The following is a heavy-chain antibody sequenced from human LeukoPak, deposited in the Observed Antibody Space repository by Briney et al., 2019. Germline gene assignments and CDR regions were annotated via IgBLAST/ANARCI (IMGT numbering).Heavy chain of an antibody. V-gene: IGHV3-21*01. CDR1: GFTFSTYS. J-gene: IGHJ4*02. CDR3: AGGAGY. CDR2: ISGSSSYI. Sequence: GGSLRLSCAASGFTFSTYSMNWLPQAPGKGLEWVSSISGSSSYIYYADSVKGRFTISRDSAQNSLYLQMNSLRAEDTATYYCAGGAGYWGQGTLVTVSS.